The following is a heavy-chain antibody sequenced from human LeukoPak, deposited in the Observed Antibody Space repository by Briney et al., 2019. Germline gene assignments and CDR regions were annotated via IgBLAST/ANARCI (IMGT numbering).Heavy chain of an antibody. CDR3: ARVPTVSPDY. CDR2: IAFDGSNK. Sequence: GRSLRLSCAASGFTFSSYGMHWVRQAPGKGLEWVAVIAFDGSNKYYADSVKGRFTISRDNSKNKLYLQMNSLRAEDTAVYYCARVPTVSPDYWGQGTLVTVSS. J-gene: IGHJ4*02. D-gene: IGHD4-11*01. V-gene: IGHV3-30*13. CDR1: GFTFSSYG.